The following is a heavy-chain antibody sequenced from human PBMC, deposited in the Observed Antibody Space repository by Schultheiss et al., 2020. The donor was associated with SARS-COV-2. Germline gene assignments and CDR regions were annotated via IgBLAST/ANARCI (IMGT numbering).Heavy chain of an antibody. CDR1: GFTFSSYS. V-gene: IGHV3-30*03. J-gene: IGHJ6*02. D-gene: IGHD3-3*01. CDR3: ASSTRYDFWSGSPYGMDV. CDR2: ISYDGSNK. Sequence: GGSLRLSCAASGFTFSSYSMNWVRQAPGKGLEWVAVISYDGSNKYYADSVKGRFTISRDNSKNSLYLQMNSLRAEDTAVYYCASSTRYDFWSGSPYGMDVWGQGTTVTVSS.